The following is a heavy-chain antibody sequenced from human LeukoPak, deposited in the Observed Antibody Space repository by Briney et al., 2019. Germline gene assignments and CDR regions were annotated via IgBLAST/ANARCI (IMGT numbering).Heavy chain of an antibody. Sequence: PGGSLRLSCAASGSTFSSYDMLWVRQATGKGLEWVSAIGTAGDTYYPGSVKGRFTISRENAKNSLYLQMNSLRAEDTAVYYCARDLSAGYSSNWYDYWGQGTLVTVSS. J-gene: IGHJ5*01. V-gene: IGHV3-13*01. D-gene: IGHD6-13*01. CDR2: IGTAGDT. CDR3: ARDLSAGYSSNWYDY. CDR1: GSTFSSYD.